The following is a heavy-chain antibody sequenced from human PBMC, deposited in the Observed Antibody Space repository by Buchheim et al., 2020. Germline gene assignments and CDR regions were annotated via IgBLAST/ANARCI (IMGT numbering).Heavy chain of an antibody. CDR3: ARVGQLWHRRPGRIDY. CDR2: INHSGST. CDR1: GGSFSGYY. Sequence: QVQLQQWGAGLLKPSETLSLTCAVYGGSFSGYYWSWIRQPPGKGLEWIGEINHSGSTNYNPSLKSRVTISVDKSKNQFSLQLSSVTAADTAVYYCARVGQLWHRRPGRIDYWGQGTL. J-gene: IGHJ4*02. V-gene: IGHV4-34*01. D-gene: IGHD5-18*01.